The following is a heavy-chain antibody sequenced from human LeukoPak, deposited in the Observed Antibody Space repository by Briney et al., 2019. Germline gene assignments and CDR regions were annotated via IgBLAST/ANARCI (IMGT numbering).Heavy chain of an antibody. CDR3: AGGPYYYYGMDV. D-gene: IGHD2-21*01. CDR1: GFTFSSYA. J-gene: IGHJ6*02. CDR2: ISSSGGST. Sequence: GGSLRLSCAASGFTFSSYAMSWVRQAPGKGLEWVSAISSSGGSTYYADSVKGRFTVSRDNSKNTQYLQMNSLRVEETAVYYCAGGPYYYYGMDVWGQGTTVTVSS. V-gene: IGHV3-23*01.